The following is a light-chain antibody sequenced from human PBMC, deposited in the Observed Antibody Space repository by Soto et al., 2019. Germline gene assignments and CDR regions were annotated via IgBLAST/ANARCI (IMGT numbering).Light chain of an antibody. J-gene: IGKJ1*01. CDR2: DAS. V-gene: IGKV3-11*01. CDR1: QRVSSY. Sequence: EIVLTQSQAILSMSPGDRATLSCRASQRVSSYFAWYQQHPGQAPRLLIYDASNRATGVPGRFSGSGSGTDFTPTIISLEPEDFAVYSCQQRRYWSVTFGKGTKVAIK. CDR3: QQRRYWSVT.